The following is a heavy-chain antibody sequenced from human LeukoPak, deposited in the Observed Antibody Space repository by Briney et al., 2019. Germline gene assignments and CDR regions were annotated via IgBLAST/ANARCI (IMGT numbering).Heavy chain of an antibody. CDR2: IYPGDSDT. J-gene: IGHJ4*02. Sequence: GESLKISCKGSEYSFTSYWIGWVRQMPGKGLECMGIIYPGDSDTRYSPSFQGQVTISADKSISTAYLQWSSLKASDTAVYYCARGAGIAYCGGDCYFFPNFFIDYWGQGTLVTVSS. CDR3: ARGAGIAYCGGDCYFFPNFFIDY. V-gene: IGHV5-51*01. CDR1: EYSFTSYW. D-gene: IGHD2-21*02.